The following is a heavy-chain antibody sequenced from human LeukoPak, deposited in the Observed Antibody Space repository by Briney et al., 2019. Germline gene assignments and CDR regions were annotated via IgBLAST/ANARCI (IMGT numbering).Heavy chain of an antibody. D-gene: IGHD1-1*01. V-gene: IGHV4-34*01. CDR2: INHSGST. CDR1: GGSFSGYY. J-gene: IGHJ4*02. CDR3: ARGTGTTMGIDY. Sequence: SETLSLTCAVYGGSFSGYYWSWIRQPPGKGLEWIGGINHSGSTNYNPSLKSRVTISVDTSKNQFSLKLSSVTAADTAVYYCARGTGTTMGIDYWGQGTLVTVSS.